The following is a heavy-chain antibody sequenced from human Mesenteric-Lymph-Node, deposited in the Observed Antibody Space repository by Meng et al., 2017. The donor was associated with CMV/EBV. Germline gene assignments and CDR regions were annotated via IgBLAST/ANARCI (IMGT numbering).Heavy chain of an antibody. D-gene: IGHD2-2*01. J-gene: IGHJ5*02. CDR3: ARDYSCSSSSCYQGIDP. Sequence: SETLSLTCTVSGGPVSTYFWTRIRQPPGKGLEWIGYGYYIGDSNYNPSLESRVTISVDTSKNQISLKLTSVTAADTAVYYCARDYSCSSSSCYQGIDPWGQGTLVTVSS. CDR2: GYYIGDS. V-gene: IGHV4-59*02. CDR1: GGPVSTYF.